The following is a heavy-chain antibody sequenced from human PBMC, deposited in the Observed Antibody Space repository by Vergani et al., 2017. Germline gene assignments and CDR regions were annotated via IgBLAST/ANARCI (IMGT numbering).Heavy chain of an antibody. CDR1: GYTFTAYY. D-gene: IGHD3-9*01. V-gene: IGHV1-46*03. J-gene: IGHJ4*02. CDR3: ARGPPLTGFFDY. Sequence: QVQLVQSGAEGGKLGASVKISCKASGYTFTAYYIHWVRQAPEQGLEWVGVISPDGFSTFYAQKFQGRVTITRDTSTSTVYVEVTSLRSDDTAVYYCARGPPLTGFFDYWGQGTLVTVSS. CDR2: ISPDGFST.